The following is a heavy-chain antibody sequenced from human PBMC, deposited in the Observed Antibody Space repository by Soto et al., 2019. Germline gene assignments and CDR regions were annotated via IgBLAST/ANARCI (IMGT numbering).Heavy chain of an antibody. D-gene: IGHD6-13*01. CDR1: GFTFDDYA. J-gene: IGHJ4*02. Sequence: GGSLRLSCAASGFTFDDYAMHWVRQAPGKGLEWVSGISWSSGSIGYADSVKGRFTISRDNAKNSLYLQMNSLRAEDTALYYCAKAPAAAGPFDYWGQGTLVTVSS. V-gene: IGHV3-9*01. CDR2: ISWSSGSI. CDR3: AKAPAAAGPFDY.